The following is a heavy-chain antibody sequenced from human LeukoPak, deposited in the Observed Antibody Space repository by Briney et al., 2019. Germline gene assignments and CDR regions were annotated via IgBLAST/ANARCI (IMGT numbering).Heavy chain of an antibody. V-gene: IGHV3-30*02. CDR2: IRDDEINK. CDR3: AKTPQWLVIYFDY. Sequence: GGSLRLSCAASGFTFSSYGMHWVRQAPGKGLEWVAFIRDDEINKYYADSVKGRFTISRDNSKNTLYLQMNRLRAEDTAVYYCAKTPQWLVIYFDYWGQGTLVTVSS. CDR1: GFTFSSYG. D-gene: IGHD6-19*01. J-gene: IGHJ4*02.